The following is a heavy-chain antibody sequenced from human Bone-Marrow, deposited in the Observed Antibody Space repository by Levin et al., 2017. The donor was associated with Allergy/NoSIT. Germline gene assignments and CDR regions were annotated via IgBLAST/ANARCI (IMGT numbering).Heavy chain of an antibody. D-gene: IGHD3-3*01. CDR1: GGSFSGYY. V-gene: IGHV4-34*01. CDR3: ARQMGNYDCWSAHRGWFDP. J-gene: IGHJ5*02. CDR2: VNHSGST. Sequence: PSETLSLTCAPYGGSFSGYYWTWIRQSPGKGLEWIGEVNHSGSTNYNPSLKSRVTLSVDTSKNQFSLRMTSVTTADTALYFCARQMGNYDCWSAHRGWFDPWGQGTLVTVSS.